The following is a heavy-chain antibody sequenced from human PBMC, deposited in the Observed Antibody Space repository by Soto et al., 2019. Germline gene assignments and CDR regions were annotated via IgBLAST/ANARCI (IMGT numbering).Heavy chain of an antibody. CDR3: TRGGARTAFRL. V-gene: IGHV4-30-4*08. CDR1: GGSISSGGNY. Sequence: QVQLQESGPGLVKPSETLSLTCIVSGGSISSGGNYWSWIRQHPGKGLEWIGYIYDSGTTQYNPSLRSRPILSGATSNNQLSLKLSSLTGADPAVYDSTRGGARTAFRLWGRGTLVIVAS. CDR2: IYDSGTT. D-gene: IGHD1-1*01. J-gene: IGHJ4*02.